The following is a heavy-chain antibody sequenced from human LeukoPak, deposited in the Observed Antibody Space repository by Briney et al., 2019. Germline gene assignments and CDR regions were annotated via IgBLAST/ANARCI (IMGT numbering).Heavy chain of an antibody. V-gene: IGHV3-30*04. J-gene: IGHJ4*02. Sequence: GGSLRLSCEVSGFPFSSNAMHWVRQAPGKGLEWVAVISYDGSNKNFADSVKGRFTVSRDNSKHTLYLHMNSLRSDDTAMYYCATGGKFDFWSGYHIDNWGQGTLVTVSS. D-gene: IGHD3-3*01. CDR1: GFPFSSNA. CDR2: ISYDGSNK. CDR3: ATGGKFDFWSGYHIDN.